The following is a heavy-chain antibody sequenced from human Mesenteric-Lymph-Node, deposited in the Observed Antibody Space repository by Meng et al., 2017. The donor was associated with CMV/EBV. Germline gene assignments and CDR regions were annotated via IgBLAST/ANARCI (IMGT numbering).Heavy chain of an antibody. V-gene: IGHV3-48*04. CDR3: ARFNPIVYGAFDI. CDR2: ISSSSSTI. Sequence: GGSLRLSCAASGFTFSSYSMNWVRQAPGKGLEWVSYISSSSSTIYYADSVKGRFTISRDNGDTSLYLQMHSLRVEDTAIYYCARFNPIVYGAFDIWGQGTMVTVSS. J-gene: IGHJ3*02. CDR1: GFTFSSYS. D-gene: IGHD2-15*01.